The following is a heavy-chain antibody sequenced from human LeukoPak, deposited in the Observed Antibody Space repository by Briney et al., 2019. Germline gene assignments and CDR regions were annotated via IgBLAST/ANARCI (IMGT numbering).Heavy chain of an antibody. J-gene: IGHJ4*02. Sequence: PSETLSLTCTVSGGSISSYYWSWIRQPPGKGLEWIGYIYYSGSTNYNPSLKSRVTISVDTSKNQFSLKLSSVTAADTAVYYCARGDYGDYLVDYWGQGTLVTVSS. D-gene: IGHD4-17*01. V-gene: IGHV4-59*01. CDR3: ARGDYGDYLVDY. CDR1: GGSISSYY. CDR2: IYYSGST.